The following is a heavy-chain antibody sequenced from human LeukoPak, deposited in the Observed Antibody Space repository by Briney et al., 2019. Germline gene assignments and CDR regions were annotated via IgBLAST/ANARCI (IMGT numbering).Heavy chain of an antibody. CDR3: AKDRHAPGRYCSSTTCFPFDL. Sequence: GGSLRLSCAASGFTFSSYAMSWVRQAPGKGLEWVSAISGSGGSTYYADSVKGRFTISRDNSKNTLYLQMNSLRAEDTPVYYCAKDRHAPGRYCSSTTCFPFDLWGQGTLVTVSS. CDR1: GFTFSSYA. V-gene: IGHV3-23*01. J-gene: IGHJ4*02. D-gene: IGHD2-2*01. CDR2: ISGSGGST.